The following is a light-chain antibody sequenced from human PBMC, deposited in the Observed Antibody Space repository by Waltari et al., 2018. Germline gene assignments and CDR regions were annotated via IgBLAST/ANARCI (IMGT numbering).Light chain of an antibody. J-gene: IGLJ3*02. Sequence: QSALTQPASVSGSPGQSITISCSGTSSDVGASNLISCYQQHPGKVPTLMIYEVNKRPSGVSNRFSGSKSDNTASLTISGLQAEDEADYYCCSYAGRSTLVFGGGTKLTVL. V-gene: IGLV2-23*02. CDR1: SSDVGASNL. CDR3: CSYAGRSTLV. CDR2: EVN.